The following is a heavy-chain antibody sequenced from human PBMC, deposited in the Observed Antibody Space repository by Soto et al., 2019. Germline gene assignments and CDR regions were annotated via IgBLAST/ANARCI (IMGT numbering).Heavy chain of an antibody. V-gene: IGHV3-33*01. CDR1: GFTFSSYG. D-gene: IGHD3-9*01. J-gene: IGHJ6*03. CDR3: ARDPAISWTYYYYYMDV. CDR2: IWYDGSNK. Sequence: GGSLRLSCAASGFTFSSYGMHWVRQAPGKGLEWVAVIWYDGSNKYYADSVKGRFTISRDNSKNTLYLQMNSLRAEDTAVYYCARDPAISWTYYYYYMDVWGKGTTVTVSS.